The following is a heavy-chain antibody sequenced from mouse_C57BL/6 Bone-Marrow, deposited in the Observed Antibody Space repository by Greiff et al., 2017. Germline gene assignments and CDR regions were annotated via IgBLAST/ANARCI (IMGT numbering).Heavy chain of an antibody. D-gene: IGHD2-3*01. V-gene: IGHV2-6-1*01. CDR2: IWSDGST. Sequence: VKVVESGPGLVAPSQSLSITCTVSGFSLTSYGVHWVRQPPGKGLEWLVVIWSDGSTTYNSALKSRLSISKDNSKSQVFLKMNSLQTDDTAMYYWARHDGSPHWYFDVWGTGTTVTVSS. J-gene: IGHJ1*03. CDR1: GFSLTSYG. CDR3: ARHDGSPHWYFDV.